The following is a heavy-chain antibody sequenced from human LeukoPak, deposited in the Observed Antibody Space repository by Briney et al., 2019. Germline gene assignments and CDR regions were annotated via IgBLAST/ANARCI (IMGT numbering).Heavy chain of an antibody. CDR3: ARHAALYCSGGSCHNWFDP. J-gene: IGHJ5*02. CDR1: EYSFTNYW. CDR2: IDPSDSYT. D-gene: IGHD2-15*01. Sequence: GESLKISCKGSEYSFTNYWISWGRQMPGKGLEWRGRIDPSDSYTNYSPSFQGHVTISADKSIYTAYLQWSSLKASDTAMYYCARHAALYCSGGSCHNWFDPWGQGTLVTVSS. V-gene: IGHV5-10-1*01.